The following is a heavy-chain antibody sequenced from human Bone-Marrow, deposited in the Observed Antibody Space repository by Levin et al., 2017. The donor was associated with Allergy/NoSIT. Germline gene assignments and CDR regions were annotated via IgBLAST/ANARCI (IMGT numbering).Heavy chain of an antibody. J-gene: IGHJ4*02. Sequence: GGSLRLSCAASGFSFSTYSLNWVRQAPGKGLEWISYISYSSSTIHYADSVKGRFTISRDNAKSSLSLQMSSLRDEDTALYYCVRVATPGGSNQIFEYWGQGTVVTVSS. CDR1: GFSFSTYS. V-gene: IGHV3-48*02. CDR3: VRVATPGGSNQIFEY. D-gene: IGHD3-10*01. CDR2: ISYSSSTI.